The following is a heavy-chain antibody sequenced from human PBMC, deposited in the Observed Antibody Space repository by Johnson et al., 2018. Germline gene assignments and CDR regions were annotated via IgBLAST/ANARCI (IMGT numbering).Heavy chain of an antibody. V-gene: IGHV3-11*01. CDR1: GFTFSDYY. J-gene: IGHJ3*02. CDR3: ARDPAAVTGAFDI. CDR2: ISSSGRTI. D-gene: IGHD4-17*01. Sequence: QVQLVESGGGLVKPGGSLRLSCAASGFTFSDYYMSWIRQAPGKGLEWVSYISSSGRTIYSADSVKGRFTISRENAKNSLYLQMNSLRAEEPAVYYCARDPAAVTGAFDIWGQGTMVTVSS.